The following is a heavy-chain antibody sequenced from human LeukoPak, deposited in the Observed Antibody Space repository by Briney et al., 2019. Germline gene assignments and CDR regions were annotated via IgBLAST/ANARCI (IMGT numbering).Heavy chain of an antibody. CDR2: IYSGGST. V-gene: IGHV3-53*01. Sequence: GGSLTLFCAASGFTDSSNYMSWVRQAPGKGLEWVSVIYSGGSTYYADSVKGRFTISRDNSKNTLYLQMNSLRAEDTAVYYCARAPSLWDNYYYAYHGMDVWGQGTEITVSS. CDR1: GFTDSSNY. D-gene: IGHD2/OR15-2a*01. CDR3: ARAPSLWDNYYYAYHGMDV. J-gene: IGHJ6*02.